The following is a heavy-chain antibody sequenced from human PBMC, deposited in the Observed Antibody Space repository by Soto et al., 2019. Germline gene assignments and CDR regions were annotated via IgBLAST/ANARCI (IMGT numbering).Heavy chain of an antibody. CDR3: NVAWELRRGGYYYGMDV. J-gene: IGHJ6*02. D-gene: IGHD1-26*01. CDR2: IDPSDSYT. V-gene: IGHV5-10-1*01. CDR1: GYSFTSYW. Sequence: PXESLKISWKGSGYSFTSYWISLVRQMPGKGLEWMGRIDPSDSYTNYSPSFQGHVTISADKSISTAYLQWSSLKASDTAMYYCNVAWELRRGGYYYGMDVWGQGTTVTVSS.